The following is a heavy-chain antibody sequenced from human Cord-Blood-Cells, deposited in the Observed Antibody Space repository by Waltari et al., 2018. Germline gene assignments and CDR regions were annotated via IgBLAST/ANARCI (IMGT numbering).Heavy chain of an antibody. CDR1: GYTLTELS. J-gene: IGHJ1*01. Sequence: QVQLVQSGAEVKKPGASVKVSCKVSGYTLTELSMHWVRQAPGQGLEWMGGFDPEDGETIYAQKFQGRVTMTEDTSTDTAYMELSSLRSEDTAVYYCATHVYCSSTSCYTEYFQHWGQGTLVTVSS. CDR3: ATHVYCSSTSCYTEYFQH. CDR2: FDPEDGET. V-gene: IGHV1-24*01. D-gene: IGHD2-2*02.